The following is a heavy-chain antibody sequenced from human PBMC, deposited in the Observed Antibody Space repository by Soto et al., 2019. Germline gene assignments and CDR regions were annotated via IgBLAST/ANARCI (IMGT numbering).Heavy chain of an antibody. Sequence: GGSLRLSCAASGFTFSSYSMNWVRQAPGKGLEWVAVISYDGSNKYYADSVKGRFTISRDNSKNTLYLQMTSLRAEDTAVYYCARDGATVVTPDAFDIWGQGTMVTVSS. J-gene: IGHJ3*02. CDR2: ISYDGSNK. V-gene: IGHV3-30*03. CDR3: ARDGATVVTPDAFDI. D-gene: IGHD4-17*01. CDR1: GFTFSSYS.